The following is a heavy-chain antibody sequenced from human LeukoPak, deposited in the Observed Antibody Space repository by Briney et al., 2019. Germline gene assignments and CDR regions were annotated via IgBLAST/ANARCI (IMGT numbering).Heavy chain of an antibody. CDR2: IIPILGIA. V-gene: IGHV1-69*04. D-gene: IGHD3-10*01. CDR3: ARDYYGSGSLAEFATT. CDR1: GGTFSSYA. J-gene: IGHJ5*02. Sequence: ASVKVSCKASGGTFSSYAISWVRQAPGQGLEWMGRIIPILGIANYAQKFQGRVTITADKSTSTAYMELSSLRSEDTAVYYCARDYYGSGSLAEFATTWGQGTLVTVSS.